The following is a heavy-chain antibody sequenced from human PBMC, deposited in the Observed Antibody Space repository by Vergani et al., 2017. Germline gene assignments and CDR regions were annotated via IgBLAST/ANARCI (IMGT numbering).Heavy chain of an antibody. V-gene: IGHV4-39*01. D-gene: IGHD3-16*01. CDR2: IYNSGNG. CDR1: GDSIISRSYY. CDR3: ASRKYYSDSTSHFRGRYFDV. Sequence: QMQLQESGPGLVKASETLSLTCTVSGDSIISRSYYWGWIRQPPGKGLEWIGSIYNSGNGDSSSSLKSRVTISADTSKNQFPLRLTSVTAADTAVYYCASRKYYSDSTSHFRGRYFDVWGRGTLVTVPS. J-gene: IGHJ2*01.